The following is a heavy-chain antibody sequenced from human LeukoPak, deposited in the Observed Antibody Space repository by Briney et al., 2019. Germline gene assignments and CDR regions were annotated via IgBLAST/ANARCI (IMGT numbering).Heavy chain of an antibody. CDR2: ISWNSGSI. Sequence: GGSLRLSCAASGFTFDDYAMHWVRQAPGKGLEWVSGISWNSGSIGYADSVKGRFTISRDNAKTSLYLQMNSLRAEDTAVYYCARDPSLDYWGQGTLVTVSS. CDR1: GFTFDDYA. CDR3: ARDPSLDY. V-gene: IGHV3-9*01. J-gene: IGHJ4*02.